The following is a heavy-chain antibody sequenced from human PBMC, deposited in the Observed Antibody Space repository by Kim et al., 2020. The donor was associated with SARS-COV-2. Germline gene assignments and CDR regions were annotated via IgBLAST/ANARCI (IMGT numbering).Heavy chain of an antibody. CDR3: ARGGPRNPGGADV. D-gene: IGHD1-1*01. CDR2: INSDGSST. CDR1: GFTFSSYW. Sequence: GGSLRLSCAASGFTFSSYWMHWVRQVPGQGLVWVSHINSDGSSTCYADSVKGRFTISRDNAKNTLYLQMNSLRAEDTAVYYCARGGPRNPGGADVWGQGTTVTVSS. V-gene: IGHV3-74*01. J-gene: IGHJ6*02.